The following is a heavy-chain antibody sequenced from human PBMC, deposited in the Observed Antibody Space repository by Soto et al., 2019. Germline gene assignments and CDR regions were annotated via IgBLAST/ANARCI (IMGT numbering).Heavy chain of an antibody. J-gene: IGHJ3*02. CDR3: AREVAADGTFREDVFDI. CDR2: IIPIFGTT. CDR1: GGTFSNHA. V-gene: IGHV1-69*12. Sequence: QVHLVQSGAEVKKPGSSVKVSCKAPGGTFSNHAINWVRQAPGQGLEWMGRIIPIFGTTNNEKKFQGRVTMTADESTITAYLELSSLKQDDTAVYYCAREVAADGTFREDVFDIWGQGTLVTVSS. D-gene: IGHD6-13*01.